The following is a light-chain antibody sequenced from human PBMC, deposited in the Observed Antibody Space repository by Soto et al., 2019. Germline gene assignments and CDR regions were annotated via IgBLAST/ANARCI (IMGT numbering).Light chain of an antibody. V-gene: IGKV1-5*03. J-gene: IGKJ4*01. Sequence: DIQMTQSPSTLSASVGDRVTITCRASQSFSSWLAWYQQKPGKAPKLLIYKASSLESGVPSRFSGSGSGTEFTLTISSLQPDDFATYYCQQYNSYPLTVGGGTKVDIK. CDR1: QSFSSW. CDR3: QQYNSYPLT. CDR2: KAS.